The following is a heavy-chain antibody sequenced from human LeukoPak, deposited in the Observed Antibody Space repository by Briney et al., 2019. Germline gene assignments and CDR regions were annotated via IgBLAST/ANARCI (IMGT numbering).Heavy chain of an antibody. CDR3: ARGDYSGSGSHDY. J-gene: IGHJ4*02. CDR2: ISTSSTTI. CDR1: GFTFSSYS. D-gene: IGHD3-10*01. V-gene: IGHV3-48*04. Sequence: PGGSLRLSCAASGFTFSSYSMNWVRQAPGKGLEWVSYISTSSTTIHYADSVKGRFTISRDNARNSLYLQMNSLRAEDTAVYYCARGDYSGSGSHDYWGQGTLVTVSS.